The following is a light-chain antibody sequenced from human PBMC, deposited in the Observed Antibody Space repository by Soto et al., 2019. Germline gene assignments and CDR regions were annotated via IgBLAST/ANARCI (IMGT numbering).Light chain of an antibody. Sequence: IKLSQSPATLSASVGDRVTITCGDSQSISTWLAWYQQKPGKAPKLXIFDASTLESGVPSRFSGSGAGTDCTRTISSLQPDDFATDYCQQYNSSSGTFGQGTKVDIK. J-gene: IGKJ1*01. CDR1: QSISTW. CDR2: DAS. CDR3: QQYNSSSGT. V-gene: IGKV1-5*01.